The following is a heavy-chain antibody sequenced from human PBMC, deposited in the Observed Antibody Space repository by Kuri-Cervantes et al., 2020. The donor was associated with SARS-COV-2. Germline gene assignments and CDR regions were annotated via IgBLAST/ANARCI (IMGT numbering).Heavy chain of an antibody. CDR1: GFTFSGSA. D-gene: IGHD6-19*01. Sequence: GGSLRLSCAASGFTFSGSAMHWVHQASGKGLEWVGRIRSKANSYATAYAASVKGRFTISRDDSKNTAYLQMNSLRAEDTAVYYCAKDSLSSGWPLSNLLKWGQGTLVTVSS. CDR3: AKDSLSSGWPLSNLLK. J-gene: IGHJ4*02. V-gene: IGHV3-73*01. CDR2: IRSKANSYAT.